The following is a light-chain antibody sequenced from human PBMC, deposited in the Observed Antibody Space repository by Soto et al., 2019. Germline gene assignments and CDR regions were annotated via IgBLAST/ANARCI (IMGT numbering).Light chain of an antibody. J-gene: IGKJ1*01. Sequence: ENVLTKSSGHVPLSPGERVTLSCRASQGVSTNLAWYQQTPGQAPRLLISGASTRASDIPARFSGYGSGTDFTLAISSLQSEDFAVFYCQQYNNWPMFGQGTKVDIK. CDR2: GAS. V-gene: IGKV3-15*01. CDR3: QQYNNWPM. CDR1: QGVSTN.